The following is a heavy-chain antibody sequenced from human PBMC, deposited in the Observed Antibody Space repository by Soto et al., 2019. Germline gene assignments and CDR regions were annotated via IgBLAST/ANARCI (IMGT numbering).Heavy chain of an antibody. D-gene: IGHD3-3*01. Sequence: QVQLQESGPGLVKPSQTLSLTCTVSGGSISSGDYYWSWIRQPPGKGLEWIGYIYYSGSTYYNPSLKSRVTISVDTSKNQFALKLSSVTAADTAVYYCARGWHYYDFWSGFDYWGQGTLVTVSS. CDR2: IYYSGST. J-gene: IGHJ4*02. CDR3: ARGWHYYDFWSGFDY. CDR1: GGSISSGDYY. V-gene: IGHV4-30-4*01.